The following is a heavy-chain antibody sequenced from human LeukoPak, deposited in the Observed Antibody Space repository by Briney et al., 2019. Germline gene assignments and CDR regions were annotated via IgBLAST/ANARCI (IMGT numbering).Heavy chain of an antibody. J-gene: IGHJ4*02. V-gene: IGHV3-23*01. CDR2: ISGSGGST. CDR1: GFTFSSYA. CDR3: ARWNYAFDS. Sequence: TGGSLRLSCAASGFTFSSYAMSWVRQAPGKGLEWVSAISGSGGSTYYADSVKGRFTISRDNSKNTLYLQMNSLRVEDTAVYYCARWNYAFDSWGQGTLVTVSS. D-gene: IGHD1-7*01.